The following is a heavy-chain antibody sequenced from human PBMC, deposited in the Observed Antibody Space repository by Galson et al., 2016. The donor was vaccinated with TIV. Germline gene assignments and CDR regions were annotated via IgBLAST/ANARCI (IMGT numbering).Heavy chain of an antibody. CDR3: AKMDSSGFDYVRRFDF. Sequence: SLRLSCAASGFSFSNYNMNWVRQAPGKGLEWVSSISSASSFKYYADSVKGRFTISRDNPKNTLYLQMSSLRADDTAVYFCAKMDSSGFDYVRRFDFWGQGTLATVSS. V-gene: IGHV3-21*04. D-gene: IGHD3-22*01. J-gene: IGHJ4*02. CDR2: ISSASSFK. CDR1: GFSFSNYN.